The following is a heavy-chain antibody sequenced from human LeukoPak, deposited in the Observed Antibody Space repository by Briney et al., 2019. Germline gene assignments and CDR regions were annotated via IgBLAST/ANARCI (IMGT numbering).Heavy chain of an antibody. CDR3: ARRPSFGEQQLAHAFDI. V-gene: IGHV3-23*01. D-gene: IGHD6-13*01. CDR1: RFAFRTFP. CDR2: ISASGDVT. Sequence: AGGSLRLSCAASRFAFRTFPMGWVRQAPGKGLEWVSGISASGDVTFYANSVKGRFTISRDNAKNSLYPQMNSLRAEDTAVYYCARRPSFGEQQLAHAFDIWGQGTMVTVSS. J-gene: IGHJ3*02.